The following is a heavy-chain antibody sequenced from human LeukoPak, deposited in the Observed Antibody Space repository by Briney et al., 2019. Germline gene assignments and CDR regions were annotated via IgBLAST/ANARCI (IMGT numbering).Heavy chain of an antibody. Sequence: PGGSLRLSCAASGFTFINYAMTWVRQAPGKGPEWVSGFTGGGGGAYYADSVKGRFTISRDNSKNTLYLQMSSLRADDTAVYYCARDPAIFCSSGTCYDIDYWGQGALVTVSS. CDR3: ARDPAIFCSSGTCYDIDY. D-gene: IGHD2-15*01. V-gene: IGHV3-23*01. CDR1: GFTFINYA. J-gene: IGHJ4*02. CDR2: FTGGGGGA.